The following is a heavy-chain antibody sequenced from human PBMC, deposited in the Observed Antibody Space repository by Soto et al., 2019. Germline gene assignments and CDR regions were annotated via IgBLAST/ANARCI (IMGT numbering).Heavy chain of an antibody. CDR2: INPSGGST. V-gene: IGHV1-46*01. CDR3: ARTVLGPYILADSFVDYYYYMDV. J-gene: IGHJ6*03. CDR1: GYTLTSHY. D-gene: IGHD3-9*01. Sequence: ASVKVSCKASGYTLTSHYMCWVRQTPRQGREWVGIINPSGGSTSYAQKFQGRVTMTRDTSTSTVYMELSSLRSEDTAVYYCARTVLGPYILADSFVDYYYYMDVWGQGTTVTVSS.